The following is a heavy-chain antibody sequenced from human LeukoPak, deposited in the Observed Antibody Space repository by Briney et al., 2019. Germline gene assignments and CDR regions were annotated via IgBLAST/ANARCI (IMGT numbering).Heavy chain of an antibody. CDR1: GGSSSNYY. CDR3: ARAYRAHQTFHSYHYFDY. CDR2: INQSGST. D-gene: IGHD5-18*01. Sequence: SETLSLTCAVYGGSSSNYYWNWIRQSPGKGLEWIGEINQSGSTKYNPSLKSRVTISGDTSKNQFSLRLNSVTAADTAVYFCARAYRAHQTFHSYHYFDYWGQGTPVTVSS. V-gene: IGHV4-34*01. J-gene: IGHJ4*02.